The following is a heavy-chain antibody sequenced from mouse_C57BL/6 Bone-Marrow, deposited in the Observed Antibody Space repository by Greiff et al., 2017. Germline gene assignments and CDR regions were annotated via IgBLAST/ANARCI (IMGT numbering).Heavy chain of an antibody. CDR1: GYTFTSYG. J-gene: IGHJ3*01. V-gene: IGHV1-81*01. D-gene: IGHD2-3*01. Sequence: QVQLQQSGAELARPGASVKLSCKASGYTFTSYGISWVKQRTGQGLEWIGEIYPRSGNTYYNEKFKGKATLTADKSSSTAYMELRSLTSEDSAVYFCARDGGGYYVAYWGQGTLVTVSA. CDR2: IYPRSGNT. CDR3: ARDGGGYYVAY.